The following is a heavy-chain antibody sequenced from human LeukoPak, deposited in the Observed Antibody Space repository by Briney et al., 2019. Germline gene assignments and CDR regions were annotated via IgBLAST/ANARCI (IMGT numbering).Heavy chain of an antibody. V-gene: IGHV3-7*01. J-gene: IGHJ4*02. D-gene: IGHD3-10*01. CDR3: ARDTSWDLLWFGELLGELDY. CDR2: IKQDGSEK. CDR1: GFTFSTYT. Sequence: QPGGSLRLSCAASGFTFSTYTMNWVRQAPGKGLEWVANIKQDGSEKYYVDSVKGRFTISRDNAKNSLYLQMNSLRAEDTAVYYCARDTSWDLLWFGELLGELDYWGQGTLVTVSS.